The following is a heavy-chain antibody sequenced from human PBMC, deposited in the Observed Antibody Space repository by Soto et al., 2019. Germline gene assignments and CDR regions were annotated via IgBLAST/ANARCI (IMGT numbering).Heavy chain of an antibody. CDR3: ATTPYDFWSGYFDY. D-gene: IGHD3-3*01. CDR1: GGSISSGDYY. V-gene: IGHV4-39*07. J-gene: IGHJ4*02. Sequence: SETLSLTCTVSGGSISSGDYYWSWIRQPPGKGLEWIGETNHSGSTNYNPSLKSRVTISVDTSKNQFSLKLSSVTAADTAVYYCATTPYDFWSGYFDYWGQGTLVTVSS. CDR2: TNHSGST.